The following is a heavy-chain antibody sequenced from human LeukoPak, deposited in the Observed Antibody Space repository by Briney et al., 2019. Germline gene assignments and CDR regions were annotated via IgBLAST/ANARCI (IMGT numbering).Heavy chain of an antibody. J-gene: IGHJ4*02. CDR3: ANRYSSSSGARLG. V-gene: IGHV3-23*01. CDR2: LSNSGGSGGTT. D-gene: IGHD6-6*01. Sequence: GGSLRLSCAASGFTFSTYAMSWVRQAPGKGLEWVSALSNSGGSGGTTYFADSVKGRFSISRDNSKNTLYLQMNSLRAEDTAVYYCANRYSSSSGARLGWGQGTLVTVSS. CDR1: GFTFSTYA.